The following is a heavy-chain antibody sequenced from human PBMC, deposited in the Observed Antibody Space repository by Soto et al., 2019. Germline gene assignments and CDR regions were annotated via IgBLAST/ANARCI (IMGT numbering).Heavy chain of an antibody. CDR2: INHSGST. CDR1: VGSFSGYY. Sequence: LSLTFAVYVGSFSGYYWSWIRQPPGNGLEWIGEINHSGSTNYNPSLKSRVTISVDTSKNQFSLKLSSVTAADTAVYYCARSGLDTAMGNYYYYGMDVWGQGTPVTVSS. D-gene: IGHD5-18*01. V-gene: IGHV4-34*01. J-gene: IGHJ6*02. CDR3: ARSGLDTAMGNYYYYGMDV.